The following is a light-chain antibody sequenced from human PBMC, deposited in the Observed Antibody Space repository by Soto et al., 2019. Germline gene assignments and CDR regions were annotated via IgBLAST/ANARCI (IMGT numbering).Light chain of an antibody. CDR2: GAF. CDR3: QQYGSSPWT. Sequence: ETVLTQSPGPLSLSPGERATLSCRASQTIRSNYLAWYRQTPGQAPRLLIYGAFNRATGIADRFSGSGSGTAFTLIISSLEPEDFELDYCQQYGSSPWTFGQGTKVEIK. V-gene: IGKV3-20*01. CDR1: QTIRSNY. J-gene: IGKJ1*01.